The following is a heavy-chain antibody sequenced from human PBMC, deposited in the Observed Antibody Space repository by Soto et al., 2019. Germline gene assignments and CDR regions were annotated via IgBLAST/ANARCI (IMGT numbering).Heavy chain of an antibody. J-gene: IGHJ4*02. CDR2: IHPSGGST. D-gene: IGHD2-21*02. CDR1: GYTFSTYY. Sequence: QVQLVQSGAEVKKPGASVKVSCKASGYTFSTYYLHWVRQAPGQGLEWMGIIHPSGGSTTYAQEFLGRVTMTRDTSTSTVFMELSSLRSEDTAVYYCARGGHIAVVTASFDYWGQGTLVTVSS. V-gene: IGHV1-46*03. CDR3: ARGGHIAVVTASFDY.